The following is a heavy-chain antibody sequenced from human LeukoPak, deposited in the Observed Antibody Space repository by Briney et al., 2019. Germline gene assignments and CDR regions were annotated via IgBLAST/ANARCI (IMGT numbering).Heavy chain of an antibody. CDR3: ARSVPDYTRFDY. J-gene: IGHJ4*02. Sequence: GGSLRLSCVASGFTLSDYAMSWVRQAPGKGLEWVSTFKTKYNQVYYAESVRGRLTISTDNFRNTVFLQMNSLRADDTALYYCARSVPDYTRFDYWGQGALVTVSS. CDR2: FKTKYNQV. V-gene: IGHV3-23*05. D-gene: IGHD4-11*01. CDR1: GFTLSDYA.